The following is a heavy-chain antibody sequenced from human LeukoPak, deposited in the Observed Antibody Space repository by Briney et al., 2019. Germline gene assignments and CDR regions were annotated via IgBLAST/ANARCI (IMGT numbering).Heavy chain of an antibody. Sequence: GGSLRLSCAVSGFTFSSCSMNWVRQAPGKGLEWVSYISSSSSTIYYADSVKGRFSISRDNAKNSLYLQMNSLRDEDSAVYYCARDPHIAAAGTIFDYWGQGTLVTVSS. D-gene: IGHD6-13*01. CDR2: ISSSSSTI. V-gene: IGHV3-48*02. CDR1: GFTFSSCS. J-gene: IGHJ4*02. CDR3: ARDPHIAAAGTIFDY.